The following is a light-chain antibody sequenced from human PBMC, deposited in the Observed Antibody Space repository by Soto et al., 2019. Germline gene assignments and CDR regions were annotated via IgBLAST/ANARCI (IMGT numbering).Light chain of an antibody. CDR2: DVS. CDR1: SSDVGGYNY. Sequence: QSALTQPASVSGSPGQSITISCTGTSSDVGGYNYVSWYQQHPGKAPKLMIYDVSNRPSGISNRFSGSKSGNTASLTISGLHAEDEAVYYCSSYTGSSTYVFGTGTKLTVL. J-gene: IGLJ1*01. V-gene: IGLV2-14*01. CDR3: SSYTGSSTYV.